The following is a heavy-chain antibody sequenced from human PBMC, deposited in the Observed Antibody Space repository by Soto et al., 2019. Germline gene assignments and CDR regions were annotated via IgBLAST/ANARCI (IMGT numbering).Heavy chain of an antibody. Sequence: EVQLVESGGGLVQPGGSLRLSCAASGFTFSRYWMSWVRQAPGKGLEWVANIKQDGSEKYYVDSVKGRFTISRDNAKNSLYLQMNSLRVEDTAVYYCARVSLAGYDTGDYWGQGTLVTVSS. J-gene: IGHJ4*02. CDR3: ARVSLAGYDTGDY. CDR1: GFTFSRYW. CDR2: IKQDGSEK. D-gene: IGHD5-12*01. V-gene: IGHV3-7*01.